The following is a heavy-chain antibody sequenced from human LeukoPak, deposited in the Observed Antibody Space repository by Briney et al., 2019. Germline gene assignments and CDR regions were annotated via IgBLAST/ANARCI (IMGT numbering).Heavy chain of an antibody. Sequence: PGRSLRLSCAASGFTFSSYGMHWVRQAPGKGLEWVAVISYDGSNKYYADSVKGRFTISRDNSKNTLYLQMNSLRAEDTAVYYCARSLLEWLLVYYYYYMDVWGKGTTVTVSS. CDR3: ARSLLEWLLVYYYYYMDV. J-gene: IGHJ6*03. CDR2: ISYDGSNK. V-gene: IGHV3-30*03. CDR1: GFTFSSYG. D-gene: IGHD3-3*01.